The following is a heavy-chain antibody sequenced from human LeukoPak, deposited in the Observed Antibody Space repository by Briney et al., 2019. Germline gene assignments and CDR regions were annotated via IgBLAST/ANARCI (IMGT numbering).Heavy chain of an antibody. D-gene: IGHD3-22*01. Sequence: GESLKISCKGSGYSFTSYWIGWVRQMPGKGLEWMGIIYPGDSDTRYSPSFQGQVTISADKSISTAYLQWSSLKASDTAMYYCARHELNYDSSGYYYYYYMDVWGKGTTVTVSS. CDR1: GYSFTSYW. V-gene: IGHV5-51*01. J-gene: IGHJ6*03. CDR2: IYPGDSDT. CDR3: ARHELNYDSSGYYYYYYMDV.